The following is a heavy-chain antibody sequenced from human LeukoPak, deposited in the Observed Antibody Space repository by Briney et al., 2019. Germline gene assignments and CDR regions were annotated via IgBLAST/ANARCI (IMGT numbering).Heavy chain of an antibody. J-gene: IGHJ4*02. Sequence: PSETLSLTCAVSGGSISSGNWWSWVRQPPGKGLEWIGQIYHSGSTNYNPSLKSRVTISVEKSKNQFSLNLTSVTAADTAVYYCSRENGAFSPFGYWGQGILVTV. V-gene: IGHV4-4*02. CDR2: IYHSGST. CDR3: SRENGAFSPFGY. CDR1: GGSISSGNW. D-gene: IGHD2-8*01.